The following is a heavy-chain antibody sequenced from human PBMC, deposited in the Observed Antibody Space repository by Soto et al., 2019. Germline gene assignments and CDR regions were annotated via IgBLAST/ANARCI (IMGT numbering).Heavy chain of an antibody. V-gene: IGHV1-18*01. CDR1: GYTFTSYG. D-gene: IGHD2-21*02. J-gene: IGHJ4*02. Sequence: GASVKVSCKASGYTFTSYGISWVRQAPGQGLEWMGWISAYNGNTNYAQKLQGRVTMTTDTSTNTAYMELRSLRSDDTAVYYCARGRDCGGDCYSFDYWGQGTLVTVSS. CDR2: ISAYNGNT. CDR3: ARGRDCGGDCYSFDY.